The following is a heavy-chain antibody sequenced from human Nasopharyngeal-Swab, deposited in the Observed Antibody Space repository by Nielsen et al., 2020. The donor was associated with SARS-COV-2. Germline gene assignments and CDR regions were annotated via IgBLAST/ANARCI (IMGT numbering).Heavy chain of an antibody. V-gene: IGHV3-33*06. J-gene: IGHJ4*02. CDR3: AKDLVTGPGGGWLPYFDY. CDR2: IWCDGSNK. Sequence: GESLKISCAASGFTFSSYGMHWVRQAPGKGLEWVAVIWCDGSNKYYADSVKGRFTISRDNSKNTLYLQMNSLRAEDTAVYYCAKDLVTGPGGGWLPYFDYWGQGTLVTVSS. CDR1: GFTFSSYG. D-gene: IGHD1-20*01.